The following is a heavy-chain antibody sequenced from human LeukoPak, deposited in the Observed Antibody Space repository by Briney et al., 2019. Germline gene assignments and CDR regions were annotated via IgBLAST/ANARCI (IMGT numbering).Heavy chain of an antibody. CDR3: ASSSMFRGVTFDY. V-gene: IGHV4-39*01. CDR2: VYHSGYT. Sequence: SETLSLTCTVSGGTVNSSSYYWGWIRQPPGKALEWIGSVYHSGYTYYNPSLKSRVTISIDTSKNQFSLRLSSVTAADTAVYYCASSSMFRGVTFDYWGQGTLVTVSS. D-gene: IGHD3-10*01. CDR1: GGTVNSSSYY. J-gene: IGHJ4*02.